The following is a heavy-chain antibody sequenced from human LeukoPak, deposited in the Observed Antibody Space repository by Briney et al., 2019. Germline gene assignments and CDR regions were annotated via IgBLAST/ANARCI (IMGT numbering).Heavy chain of an antibody. Sequence: GGSLRLSCAASGFTFSGYAMSWVRQAPGEGLEWVSAISGSGGSTYYADSVKGRFTISRDNSKNTLYLQMNSLRAEDTAVYYCVAVLRYFDWLFMHAFDIWGQGTMVTVSS. CDR2: ISGSGGST. V-gene: IGHV3-23*01. CDR1: GFTFSGYA. D-gene: IGHD3-9*01. J-gene: IGHJ3*02. CDR3: VAVLRYFDWLFMHAFDI.